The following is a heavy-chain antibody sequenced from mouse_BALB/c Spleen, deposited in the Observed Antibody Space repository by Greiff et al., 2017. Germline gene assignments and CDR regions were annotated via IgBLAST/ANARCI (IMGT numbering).Heavy chain of an antibody. J-gene: IGHJ1*01. CDR3: AREGGYWYFDV. CDR2: IYPGSGST. V-gene: IGHV1-77*01. CDR1: GYTFTDYV. Sequence: QVQLKESGPELVKPGASVKMSCKASGYTFTDYVISWVKQRTGQGLEWIGEIYPGSGSTYYNEKFKGKATLTADKSSNTAYMQLSSLTSEDSAVYYCAREGGYWYFDVWGAGTTVTVSS.